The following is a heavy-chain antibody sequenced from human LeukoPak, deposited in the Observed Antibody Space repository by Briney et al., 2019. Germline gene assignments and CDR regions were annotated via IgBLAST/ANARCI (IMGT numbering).Heavy chain of an antibody. D-gene: IGHD6-19*01. CDR1: GFTFSTSA. CDR2: IGGSGALA. J-gene: IGHJ4*02. V-gene: IGHV3-23*01. CDR3: VWRGDASSGWGDHDY. Sequence: PGGSLRLSCTASGFTFSTSAMSWIRQAPGKGLEWLSGIGGSGALAHHADSVKGRFTVSRDNSKNMLHLQMSSLKAEDTALYYCVWRGDASSGWGDHDYWGQGALVTVSS.